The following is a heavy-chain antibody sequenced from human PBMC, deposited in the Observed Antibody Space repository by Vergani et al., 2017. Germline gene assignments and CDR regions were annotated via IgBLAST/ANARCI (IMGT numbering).Heavy chain of an antibody. J-gene: IGHJ6*03. CDR2: INSNSGNT. V-gene: IGHV3-23*01. CDR3: AKDPRLKEDYYYYYMDV. Sequence: EVQLLQSGGGLVHPGGSLRLSCVASGFTFSDYAMKWVRQAPGKGLEWVSGINSNSGNTDYADSVKGRFTISRDNSKNTLYLYMNSLRADDTAVYYCAKDPRLKEDYYYYYMDVWGKGTTVTVSS. CDR1: GFTFSDYA.